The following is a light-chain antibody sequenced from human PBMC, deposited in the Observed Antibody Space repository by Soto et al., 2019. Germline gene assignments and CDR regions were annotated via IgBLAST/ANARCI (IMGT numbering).Light chain of an antibody. V-gene: IGLV2-8*01. CDR3: SSYAASNNFYFV. J-gene: IGLJ3*02. CDR1: SSDVGGYHY. Sequence: QSALTQPPSASGSPGQSVTISCTGTSSDVGGYHYVSWYQQYPGRAPKLMIYEVTKRPSGVPDRFSGSKSGNTASLTVSGLQAEDEDDYYCSSYAASNNFYFVFGGGTKLTVL. CDR2: EVT.